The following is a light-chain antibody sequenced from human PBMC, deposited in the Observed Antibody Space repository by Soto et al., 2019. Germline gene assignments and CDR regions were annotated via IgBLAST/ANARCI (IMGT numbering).Light chain of an antibody. V-gene: IGLV4-69*01. Sequence: QSVLTQSPSASASLGASVKLTCTLSSGHSSYAIAWHQQQPEKGPRYLMKLNSDGSHSKGDGIPDRFSGSSSGAERYLTISSLQSEDEADYYCQTWGTGGVFGPGTKLTVL. CDR2: LNSDGSH. CDR1: SGHSSYA. J-gene: IGLJ1*01. CDR3: QTWGTGGV.